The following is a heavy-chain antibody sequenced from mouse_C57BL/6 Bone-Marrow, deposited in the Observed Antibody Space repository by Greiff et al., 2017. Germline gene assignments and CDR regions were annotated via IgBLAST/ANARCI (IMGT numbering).Heavy chain of an antibody. CDR3: ARGWLLWYFDV. CDR1: GYTFTSYG. J-gene: IGHJ1*03. D-gene: IGHD2-3*01. V-gene: IGHV1-81*01. Sequence: VQLKESGAELARPGASVKLSCKASGYTFTSYGISWVKQRTGQGLEWIGEIYPRSGNTYYNEKFKGKATLTADKSSSTAYMELRSLTSEDSAVXFCARGWLLWYFDVWGTGTTVTVSS. CDR2: IYPRSGNT.